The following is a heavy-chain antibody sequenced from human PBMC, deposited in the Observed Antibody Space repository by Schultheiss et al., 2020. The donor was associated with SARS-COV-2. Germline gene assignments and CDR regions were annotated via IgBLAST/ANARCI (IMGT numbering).Heavy chain of an antibody. V-gene: IGHV4-61*01. CDR2: IYYSGST. J-gene: IGHJ6*02. Sequence: SETLSLTCTVSGGSISSGSYYWSWIRQPPGKGLEWIGYIYYSGSTNYNPSLKSRVTISVDTSKNQFSLKLSSVTAADTAVYYCARDTYSSSSSYYYYYGMDVWGQGTTVTVSS. D-gene: IGHD6-6*01. CDR3: ARDTYSSSSSYYYYYGMDV. CDR1: GGSISSGSYY.